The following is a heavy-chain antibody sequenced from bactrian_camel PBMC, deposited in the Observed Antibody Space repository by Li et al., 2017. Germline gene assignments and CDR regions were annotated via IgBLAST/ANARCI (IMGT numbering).Heavy chain of an antibody. D-gene: IGHD2*01. CDR3: AHAGRTDLYCYTGADLAY. J-gene: IGHJ6*01. CDR2: IATGSGNT. V-gene: IGHV3S25*01. Sequence: QVQLVESGGGSVQAGGSLRLSCAASGYTYNRNCMAWFRQAPGKEREGVARIATGSGNTYYADSVKGRFTISQDNAKNTVYLQMNSLKPEDTGVYYCAHAGRTDLYCYTGADLAYWGQGTQVTVS. CDR1: GYTYNRNC.